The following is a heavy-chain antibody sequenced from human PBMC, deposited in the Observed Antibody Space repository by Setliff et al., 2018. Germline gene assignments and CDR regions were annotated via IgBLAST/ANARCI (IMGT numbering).Heavy chain of an antibody. Sequence: SLSWWTWIRQPPGKGLEWIGEINHSGSSNYNPSLKSRVTISVDTSKNQFSLRLNSVTAADTAVYFCARAAARAEYSDTSAYLPFDFWGVGTLVTVSS. CDR1: SLSW. D-gene: IGHD3-16*01. V-gene: IGHV4-34*01. J-gene: IGHJ4*02. CDR2: INHSGSS. CDR3: ARAAARAEYSDTSAYLPFDF.